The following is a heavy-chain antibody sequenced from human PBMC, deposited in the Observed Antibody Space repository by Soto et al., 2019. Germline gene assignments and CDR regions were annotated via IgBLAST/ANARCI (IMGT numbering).Heavy chain of an antibody. V-gene: IGHV4-30-4*01. CDR2: IYYSVST. Sequence: SETLSLTCTVSGGSISSGDYYWSWIRQPPGKGLEWIGYIYYSVSTYYNPSLKSRVTISVDTSKNQFSLKLSSVTAADTAVYYCAREVGEPAATYYYGMDVWGQGTTAPASS. D-gene: IGHD2-2*01. CDR1: GGSISSGDYY. J-gene: IGHJ6*02. CDR3: AREVGEPAATYYYGMDV.